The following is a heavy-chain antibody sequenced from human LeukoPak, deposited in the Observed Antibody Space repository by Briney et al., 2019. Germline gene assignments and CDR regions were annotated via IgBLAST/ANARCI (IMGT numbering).Heavy chain of an antibody. CDR2: ISRSSSYI. D-gene: IGHD1-26*01. J-gene: IGHJ4*02. CDR1: GFTFSSYS. Sequence: PGGSLRLSCAASGFTFSSYSMNWVRQAPGKGLEWVSSISRSSSYIYYADSVKGRFTISRDNAKNPLYLQMNSLRAEDTAVYYCAREVVGARSGDYWGQGTLVTVSS. CDR3: AREVVGARSGDY. V-gene: IGHV3-21*01.